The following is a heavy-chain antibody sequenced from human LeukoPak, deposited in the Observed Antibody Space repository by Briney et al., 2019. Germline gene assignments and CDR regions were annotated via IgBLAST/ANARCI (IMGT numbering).Heavy chain of an antibody. CDR3: ARDPDDYGDYSYFDY. CDR2: IWYDGSNK. CDR1: GFTFSSYG. Sequence: GRSLRLSCAASGFTFSSYGMHWVRQAPGKGLEWVAVIWYDGSNKYYADSVKGRFTISRDNSKNPLSLQMNSLRAEDTAVYYCARDPDDYGDYSYFDYWGQGTLVTVSS. D-gene: IGHD4-17*01. V-gene: IGHV3-33*01. J-gene: IGHJ4*02.